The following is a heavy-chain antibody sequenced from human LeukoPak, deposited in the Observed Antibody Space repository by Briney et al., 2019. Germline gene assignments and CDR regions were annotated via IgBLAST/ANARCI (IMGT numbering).Heavy chain of an antibody. CDR1: GYSISSGYY. CDR3: ARDLGYRYYYMDV. D-gene: IGHD3-16*02. V-gene: IGHV4-38-2*02. CDR2: IYQSGST. Sequence: SETLSLTCTVSGYSISSGYYWGWIRQSPGQGLEWIGSIYQSGSTYYNPALKSRVTISVDTSKNQFSLKLSSVTAADTAVYYCARDLGYRYYYMDVWGKGTTVTVSS. J-gene: IGHJ6*03.